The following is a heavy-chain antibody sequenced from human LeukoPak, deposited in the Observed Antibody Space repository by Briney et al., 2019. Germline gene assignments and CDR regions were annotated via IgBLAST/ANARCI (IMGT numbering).Heavy chain of an antibody. D-gene: IGHD3-3*01. J-gene: IGHJ4*02. Sequence: PSETLSLTCTVSGGSISSSNWWSWVRQPPGKGLEWIGEIYHSGSTNYNPSLKRRVTISVDKSKNQFSLNLTSVTAADTAVYYCARDYDVLSGNYVDYWGQGTLVTVSS. V-gene: IGHV4-4*02. CDR2: IYHSGST. CDR3: ARDYDVLSGNYVDY. CDR1: GGSISSSNW.